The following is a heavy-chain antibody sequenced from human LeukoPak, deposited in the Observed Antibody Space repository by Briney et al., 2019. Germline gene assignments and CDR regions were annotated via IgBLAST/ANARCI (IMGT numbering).Heavy chain of an antibody. CDR3: ARDGVVRGADYYGMDV. D-gene: IGHD3-10*01. Sequence: TGGSLRLSCAASGFTFSSYSMNWVRQAPGKGLEWVSVIYSGGSTYYADSVKGRFTISRDNSKNTLYLQMNSLRAEDTAVYYCARDGVVRGADYYGMDVWGQGTTVTVSS. CDR2: IYSGGST. CDR1: GFTFSSYS. J-gene: IGHJ6*02. V-gene: IGHV3-66*01.